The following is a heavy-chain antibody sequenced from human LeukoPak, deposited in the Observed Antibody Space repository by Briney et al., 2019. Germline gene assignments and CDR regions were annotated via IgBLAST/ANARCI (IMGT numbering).Heavy chain of an antibody. J-gene: IGHJ6*02. Sequence: GGSPRLSCAASGFSFTSYSMNWVRQAPGKGLEWVSYISSSWTTTFYTDSVKGRFTISRDNARNSLFLQMNSLRVEDTAVYYCARGPYGDYVSYYGVDVWGQGTTVTVS. CDR2: ISSSWTTT. V-gene: IGHV3-48*01. CDR1: GFSFTSYS. CDR3: ARGPYGDYVSYYGVDV. D-gene: IGHD4-17*01.